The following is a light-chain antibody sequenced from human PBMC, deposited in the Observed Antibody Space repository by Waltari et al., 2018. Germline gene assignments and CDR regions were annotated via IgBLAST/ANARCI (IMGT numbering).Light chain of an antibody. CDR3: FSTDSSGDRGV. CDR1: ALPKNH. J-gene: IGLJ3*02. CDR2: EDN. V-gene: IGLV3-10*01. Sequence: SYALPQPPSGSVSPGTTARIICPGAALPKNHVYWYQQKSGQAPGLVIYEDNKRTSGIPQRFSGSSSGTLATVTINGARVEDAADYYCFSTDSSGDRGVFGGGTKLAVL.